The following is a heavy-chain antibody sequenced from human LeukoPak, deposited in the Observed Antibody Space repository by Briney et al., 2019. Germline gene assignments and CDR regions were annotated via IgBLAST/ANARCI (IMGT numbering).Heavy chain of an antibody. D-gene: IGHD1-26*01. CDR1: GFTFSNYW. Sequence: PGGSLRLSCAASGFTFSNYWMSWVRQAPGKGLEWVASMKGDGSEKYYVDSVKGRFSISRDNTKNSLYLQVNSLRDEDAAVYYCARAPGSYYDYWGQGTLIIVSS. J-gene: IGHJ4*02. V-gene: IGHV3-7*01. CDR3: ARAPGSYYDY. CDR2: MKGDGSEK.